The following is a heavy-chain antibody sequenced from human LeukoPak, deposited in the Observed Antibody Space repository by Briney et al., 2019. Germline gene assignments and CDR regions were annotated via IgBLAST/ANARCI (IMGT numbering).Heavy chain of an antibody. CDR2: IYYSGST. CDR3: ARRPFYYMDV. CDR1: GDSISSSSYH. J-gene: IGHJ6*03. V-gene: IGHV4-39*01. Sequence: SETLSLTCTVSGDSISSSSYHWGWIRQPPGKGLEWIASIYYSGSTYYNPSLKSRVTISVDTSKNQFSLKLSSVTAADAAVYYWARRPFYYMDVWGKGTTVTVSS.